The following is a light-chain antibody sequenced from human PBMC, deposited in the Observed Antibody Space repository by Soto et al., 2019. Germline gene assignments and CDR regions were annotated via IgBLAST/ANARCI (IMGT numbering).Light chain of an antibody. V-gene: IGLV2-14*01. CDR1: SSDIGTYNF. CDR2: EVS. CDR3: NSFTTTSTRFV. Sequence: QSVLTQPASVSGSPGQSITISCIGTSSDIGTYNFVSWYQQHPGKAPKLMIFEVSNRPSGVSNRFSGSKSGNTASLTISGLQADDEAESYCNSFTTTSTRFVFRTATTVTVL. J-gene: IGLJ1*01.